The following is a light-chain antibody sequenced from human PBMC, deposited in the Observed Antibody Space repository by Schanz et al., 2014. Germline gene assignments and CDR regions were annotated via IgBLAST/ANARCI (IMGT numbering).Light chain of an antibody. Sequence: QSALTQPASVSGSPGQSITISCTGTSSDVGSHNLVSWYQQYPGRAPKLMIYEDSTRPSGVSNRFSGSKSGNTASLTISGLQAEDEADYYCSSYTSRSTVVFGGGTKLTVL. J-gene: IGLJ2*01. CDR3: SSYTSRSTVV. V-gene: IGLV2-14*02. CDR2: EDS. CDR1: SSDVGSHNL.